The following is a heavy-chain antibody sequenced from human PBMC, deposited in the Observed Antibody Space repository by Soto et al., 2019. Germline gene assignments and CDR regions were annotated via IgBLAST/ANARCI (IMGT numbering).Heavy chain of an antibody. D-gene: IGHD2-2*01. CDR2: IIPILGIA. CDR1: GGTFSSYT. Sequence: ASVKVSCKASGGTFSSYTISWVRQAPGQGLEWMGRIIPILGIANYAQKFQGRVTITADKSTSTAYMELSSLRSEDTAVYYCARVSGGPRVVPAAISSSHWFDPWGQETLVTVAS. CDR3: ARVSGGPRVVPAAISSSHWFDP. J-gene: IGHJ5*02. V-gene: IGHV1-69*02.